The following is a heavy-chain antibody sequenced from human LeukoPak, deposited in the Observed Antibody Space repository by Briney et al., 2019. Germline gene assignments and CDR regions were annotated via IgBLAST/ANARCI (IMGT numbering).Heavy chain of an antibody. Sequence: PSETLSLTCTVSGGSINRSRYYWGWIRQPPGKGLEWIGSIHYSGNTNYNPSLKSRVTISVDTSKNQFSLRLSSVTAADTAVYYCATFNYWGQGTLVTVSS. J-gene: IGHJ4*02. CDR1: GGSINRSRYY. V-gene: IGHV4-39*01. D-gene: IGHD3-16*01. CDR3: ATFNY. CDR2: IHYSGNT.